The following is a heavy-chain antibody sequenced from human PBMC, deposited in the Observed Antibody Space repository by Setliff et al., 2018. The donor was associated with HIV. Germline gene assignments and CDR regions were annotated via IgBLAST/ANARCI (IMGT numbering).Heavy chain of an antibody. D-gene: IGHD2-8*01. CDR3: ARGARLLTGYADRWDHYYMRI. CDR1: GGSFSVYY. CDR2: INPSGRT. J-gene: IGHJ6*03. V-gene: IGHV4-34*01. Sequence: PSETLSLTCAVSGGSFSVYYWRWIRQPPGKGLEWIGEINPSGRTNFNPSLKSRITISVDTSKDQFSLKLSSVTAADTAVYYCARGARLLTGYADRWDHYYMRIWGKGTTVTVSS.